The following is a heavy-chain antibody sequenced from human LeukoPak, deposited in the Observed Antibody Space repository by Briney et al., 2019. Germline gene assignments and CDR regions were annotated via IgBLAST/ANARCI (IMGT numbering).Heavy chain of an antibody. CDR3: ARALYWSSWTLVFDY. V-gene: IGHV4-39*07. CDR1: GGSISSVRYY. J-gene: IGHJ4*02. CDR2: IFYSGST. Sequence: SETLSLTCTVSGGSISSVRYYWGWIRQPPRKGLEWIGSIFYSGSTDYNPSLRSRVTISLDTSKNQFSLKLNSVTAADTAVYYCARALYWSSWTLVFDYWGQGTLVTVSS. D-gene: IGHD6-13*01.